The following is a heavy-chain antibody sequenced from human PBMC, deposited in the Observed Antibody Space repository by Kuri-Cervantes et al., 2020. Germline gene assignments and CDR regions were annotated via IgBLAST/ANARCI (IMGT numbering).Heavy chain of an antibody. CDR3: ARGAGAIDY. J-gene: IGHJ4*02. V-gene: IGHV4-61*01. CDR2: IDHSGST. D-gene: IGHD3-10*01. Sequence: GSLRLSCTVSGGSVSSGSYYWSWIRQPPGKGLEWIGEIDHSGSTNYNPSLKSRVTISVDTSKNQFSLKLSSVTAADTAVYYCARGAGAIDYWGQGTLVTVSS. CDR1: GGSVSSGSYY.